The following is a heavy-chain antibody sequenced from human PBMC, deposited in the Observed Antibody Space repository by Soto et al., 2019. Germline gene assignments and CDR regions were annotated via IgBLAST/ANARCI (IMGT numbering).Heavy chain of an antibody. V-gene: IGHV1-8*01. D-gene: IGHD6-19*01. CDR3: ARSDGWYLNWFDS. CDR1: GYRFSNYD. J-gene: IGHJ5*01. Sequence: QVQLVQSGAEVKKPGASVKVSCKASGYRFSNYDMNWVRQAPGQGLEWMGWVNPNRANTGYAQKFRGRLTLTTNTSITTAYMELSSLTSADTAVYYYARSDGWYLNWFDSWGQGTLVTVSS. CDR2: VNPNRANT.